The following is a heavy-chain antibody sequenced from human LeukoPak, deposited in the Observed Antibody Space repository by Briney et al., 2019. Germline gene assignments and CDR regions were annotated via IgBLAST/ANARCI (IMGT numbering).Heavy chain of an antibody. Sequence: ASVKVSCTTSGFTFTAHYMHWVQQAPGQGLEWMGWIKPDTGVTYYAQTFQGRFTMTVDVSISTVSMELTSLRSDDTAIYYCARDNNWGPDYWGQGTLVTVPS. CDR2: IKPDTGVT. CDR1: GFTFTAHY. D-gene: IGHD7-27*01. CDR3: ARDNNWGPDY. V-gene: IGHV1-2*02. J-gene: IGHJ4*02.